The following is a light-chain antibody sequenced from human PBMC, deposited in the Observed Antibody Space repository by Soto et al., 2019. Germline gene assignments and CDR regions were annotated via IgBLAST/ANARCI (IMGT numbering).Light chain of an antibody. CDR1: SSDVGDYNH. Sequence: QSALTQPPSASGSPGQSVTISCTGTSSDVGDYNHVSWYQQHPGKAPKLMIYDVNKRPSGVPDRFSGSKSGNTAALTVSGLQAEDEADDYCSSHEGSNNPFVFGTGTKLTVL. V-gene: IGLV2-8*01. CDR2: DVN. CDR3: SSHEGSNNPFV. J-gene: IGLJ1*01.